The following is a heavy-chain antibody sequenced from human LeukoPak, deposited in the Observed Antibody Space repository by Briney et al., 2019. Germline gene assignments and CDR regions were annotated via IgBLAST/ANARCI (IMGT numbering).Heavy chain of an antibody. D-gene: IGHD5-24*01. CDR3: ARDRRDGYNGGYYFDY. V-gene: IGHV1-69*05. J-gene: IGHJ4*02. CDR2: IIPIFGTA. CDR1: GGTFSSYA. Sequence: GSSAKVSCKASGGTFSSYAISWVRQAPGQGLEWMGGIIPIFGTANYAQKFQGRVTITTDESTSTAYMELSSLRSEDTAVYYCARDRRDGYNGGYYFDYWGQGTLVTVSS.